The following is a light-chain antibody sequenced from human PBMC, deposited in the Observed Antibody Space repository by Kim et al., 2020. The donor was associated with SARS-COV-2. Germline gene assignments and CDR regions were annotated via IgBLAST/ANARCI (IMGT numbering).Light chain of an antibody. V-gene: IGLV4-69*01. J-gene: IGLJ2*01. Sequence: SVKLPCTLSSEYNTYAIAWHQQLPEKGPRYLMNVDSDGSHTRGDGIPDRFSGSSSGAERYLTISSLQPEDEADYYCLTWGPGIRVFGGGTQLTVL. CDR2: VDSDGSH. CDR3: LTWGPGIRV. CDR1: SEYNTYA.